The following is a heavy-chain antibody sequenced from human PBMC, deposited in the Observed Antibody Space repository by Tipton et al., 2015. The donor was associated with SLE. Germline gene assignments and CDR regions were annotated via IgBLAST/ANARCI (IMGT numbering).Heavy chain of an antibody. J-gene: IGHJ4*02. V-gene: IGHV4-59*02. CDR1: GGSVTNCY. Sequence: TLSLTCTVSGGSVTNCYWSWIRQPPVKGLEWIGYIYYTGTTSYNPSLKSRLIMTVDTSKNQFSLKLTSVTAADTAVYYCAREPDYWGQGILVAVSS. CDR2: IYYTGTT. CDR3: AREPDY.